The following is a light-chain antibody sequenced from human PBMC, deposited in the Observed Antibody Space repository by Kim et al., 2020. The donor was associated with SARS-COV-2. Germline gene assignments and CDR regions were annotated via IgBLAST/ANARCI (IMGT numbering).Light chain of an antibody. J-gene: IGLJ2*01. CDR1: SSDVGGYNY. CDR3: SSYTTTSVV. Sequence: GQSITISCTGTSSDVGGYNYVSWYQQHPGKAPKVMIYDVRNRPSGVSNRFSGSKSDNMASLTISGLQAEDEADYFCSSYTTTSVVFGGGTQLTVL. CDR2: DVR. V-gene: IGLV2-14*03.